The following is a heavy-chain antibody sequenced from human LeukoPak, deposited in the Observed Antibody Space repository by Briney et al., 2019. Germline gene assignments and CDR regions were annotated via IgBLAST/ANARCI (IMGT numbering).Heavy chain of an antibody. CDR1: GGSISSYY. Sequence: SETLSLTCTVPGGSISSYYWGWIRQPPGKGLEWIAYVHSIGYTNHNASLKSRVTISMDTSKDQFTLKLNSVAAADTAVYYCARHITDSGSAFDLWGRGTLVTVSS. V-gene: IGHV4-59*08. CDR2: VHSIGYT. D-gene: IGHD3-10*01. J-gene: IGHJ2*01. CDR3: ARHITDSGSAFDL.